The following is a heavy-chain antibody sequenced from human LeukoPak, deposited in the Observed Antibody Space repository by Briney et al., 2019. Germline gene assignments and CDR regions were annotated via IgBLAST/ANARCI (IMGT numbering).Heavy chain of an antibody. CDR3: ARHQVVEPFDY. D-gene: IGHD1-1*01. CDR2: IYHSGST. J-gene: IGHJ4*02. Sequence: PSETLSLTCTVSGGSISSGGYYWSWIRQPPGKGLEWIGYIYHSGSTYYNPSLKSRVTISVDTSKNQFSLKLSSVTAADTAVYYCARHQVVEPFDYWGQGTLVTVSS. CDR1: GGSISSGGYY. V-gene: IGHV4-30-2*03.